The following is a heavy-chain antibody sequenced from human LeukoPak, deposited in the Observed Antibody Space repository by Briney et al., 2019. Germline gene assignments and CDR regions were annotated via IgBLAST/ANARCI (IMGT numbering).Heavy chain of an antibody. Sequence: PGTSLRLSCAASGFTFSSYGMHWVRQAPGKGLEWVAVISYDGSNKYYADSVKGRFTISKDKSKNTLYLQMNSLRAEDTAVYYCASPLYYDTRGFYYQVFDWGQGTLVTVSS. D-gene: IGHD3-22*01. J-gene: IGHJ4*02. CDR2: ISYDGSNK. CDR3: ASPLYYDTRGFYYQVFD. V-gene: IGHV3-30*03. CDR1: GFTFSSYG.